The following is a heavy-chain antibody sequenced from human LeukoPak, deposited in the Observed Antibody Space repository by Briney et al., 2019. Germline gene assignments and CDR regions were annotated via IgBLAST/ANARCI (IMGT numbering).Heavy chain of an antibody. CDR2: VYSTGST. CDR1: GGSISSEDFR. D-gene: IGHD1-26*01. V-gene: IGHV4-30-4*01. J-gene: IGHJ3*02. CDR3: AREEAEELPHLHGFDI. Sequence: PSETLSLTCTVSGGSISSEDFRWTWIRQTPGKGLEWIGYVYSTGSTFYNPSLKSRLTISVDTSRSQFFLRLTSVTAADTAVYFCAREEAEELPHLHGFDIWGQGTTVTVSS.